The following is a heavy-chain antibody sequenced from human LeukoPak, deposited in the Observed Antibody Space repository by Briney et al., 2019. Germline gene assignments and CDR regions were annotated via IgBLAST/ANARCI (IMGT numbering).Heavy chain of an antibody. Sequence: GGSLRLSCEGSGFTFSNYWMSWVRQAPGKGLEWVANIKQDESEKNYVDSVKGRFTISRDNAKNSLYLQMNSLRAEDTAVYYCAGDAPLMGATGGVTDYWGQGTLVTVSS. CDR3: AGDAPLMGATGGVTDY. CDR1: GFTFSNYW. D-gene: IGHD1-26*01. V-gene: IGHV3-7*03. J-gene: IGHJ4*02. CDR2: IKQDESEK.